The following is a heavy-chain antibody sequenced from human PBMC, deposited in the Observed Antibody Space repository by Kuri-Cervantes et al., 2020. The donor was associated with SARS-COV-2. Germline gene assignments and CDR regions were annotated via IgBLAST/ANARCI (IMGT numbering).Heavy chain of an antibody. V-gene: IGHV1-18*04. CDR2: ISGYIGVT. D-gene: IGHD6-19*01. Sequence: ASVKVSCKGFGYTLSNYGINWVRQAPGQGLVWMGWISGYIGVTNYVPRLQGRVTMTTDTSTTTAYMELRGLTSDDTAVYFCARGPADYSSGWTDYWGQGTLVTVSS. CDR1: GYTLSNYG. J-gene: IGHJ4*02. CDR3: ARGPADYSSGWTDY.